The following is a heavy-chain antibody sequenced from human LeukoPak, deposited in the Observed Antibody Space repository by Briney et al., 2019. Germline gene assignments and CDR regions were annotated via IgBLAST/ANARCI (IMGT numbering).Heavy chain of an antibody. CDR3: ARDRYSSSWVWFDP. V-gene: IGHV1-18*01. CDR1: GYTFTSYG. D-gene: IGHD6-13*01. J-gene: IGHJ5*02. CDR2: ISAYNGNT. Sequence: ASVKVSCKASGYTFTSYGISWVRQAPGQGLEWMGWISAYNGNTNYAQKLQGRVTMTTDTSTSTAYMELRSLRSDGTAVYYCARDRYSSSWVWFDPWGQGTLVTVSS.